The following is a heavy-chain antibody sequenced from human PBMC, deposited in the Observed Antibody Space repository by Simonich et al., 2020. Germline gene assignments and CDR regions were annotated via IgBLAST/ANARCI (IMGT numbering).Heavy chain of an antibody. CDR3: ARASRGTWWYYYFDY. J-gene: IGHJ4*02. CDR2: ISASNGNT. V-gene: IGHV1-18*01. Sequence: QVQLVQSGAEVKKPGASVKVSCKASGYTFTSYGISWVRQAPGQGLEWMGWISASNGNTNYAQKLQGRATMTTDTSTSTAYMELRSLRSDDTAVYYCARASRGTWWYYYFDYWGQGTLVTVSS. CDR1: GYTFTSYG. D-gene: IGHD2-15*01.